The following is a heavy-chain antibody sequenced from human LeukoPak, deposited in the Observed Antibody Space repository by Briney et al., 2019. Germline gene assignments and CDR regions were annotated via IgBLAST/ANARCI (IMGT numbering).Heavy chain of an antibody. D-gene: IGHD2-21*02. CDR2: IIPIFGTA. CDR3: ARSTVVTAYYYYYMDV. Sequence: SVKVSCKASGGTLSSYAISWVRQAPGQGLEWMGGIIPIFGTANYAQKFQGRVTITADESTSTAYMELSSLRSEDTAVYYCARSTVVTAYYYYYMDVWGKGTTVTVSS. J-gene: IGHJ6*03. V-gene: IGHV1-69*13. CDR1: GGTLSSYA.